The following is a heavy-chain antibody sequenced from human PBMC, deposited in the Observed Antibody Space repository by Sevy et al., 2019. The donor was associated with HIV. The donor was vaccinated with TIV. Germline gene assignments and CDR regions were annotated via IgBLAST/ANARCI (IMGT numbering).Heavy chain of an antibody. D-gene: IGHD6-13*01. CDR3: ARGAGGYSSSWSFDY. CDR2: IYYSWST. Sequence: SETLSLTCTVSGGSVSSGSYYWSWIRQPPGKGLEWIGYIYYSWSTNYDPSLKSRVTISVDTSKNQFSLKLSSVTAADTAVYYCARGAGGYSSSWSFDYWGQGTLVTVSS. V-gene: IGHV4-61*01. CDR1: GGSVSSGSYY. J-gene: IGHJ4*02.